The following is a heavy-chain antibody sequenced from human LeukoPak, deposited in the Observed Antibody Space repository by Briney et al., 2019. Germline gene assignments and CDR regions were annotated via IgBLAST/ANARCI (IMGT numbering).Heavy chain of an antibody. CDR1: GGSISSSNW. J-gene: IGHJ4*02. D-gene: IGHD6-19*01. Sequence: SETLSLTRVVSGGSISSSNWWSWVRQPPGKGLEWIGEIYHSGSTSYNPSLKSRVTISVDTSKNQFSLKLTSVTAADTAVYYCAREDGIAVAGTYYFDYWGQGTLVTVSS. CDR2: IYHSGST. CDR3: AREDGIAVAGTYYFDY. V-gene: IGHV4/OR15-8*03.